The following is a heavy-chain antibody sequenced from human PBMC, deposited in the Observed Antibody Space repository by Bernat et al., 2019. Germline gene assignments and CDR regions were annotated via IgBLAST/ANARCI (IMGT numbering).Heavy chain of an antibody. CDR1: GFTFSNAW. CDR2: IKSKTDGVTT. J-gene: IGHJ3*02. Sequence: SCAASGFTFSNAWMSWFRQAPGKGLEWVVRIKSKTDGVTTDYAAPVKGRFTISRDDSKNTLYLQMNSLKTEDTAVYYGTTDNIGVDYGDPDTNDAFDIWGQGTMF. D-gene: IGHD4-17*01. V-gene: IGHV3-15*01. CDR3: TTDNIGVDYGDPDTNDAFDI.